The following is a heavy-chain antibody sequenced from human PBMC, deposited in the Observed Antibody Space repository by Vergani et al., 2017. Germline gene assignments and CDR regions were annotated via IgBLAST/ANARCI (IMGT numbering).Heavy chain of an antibody. D-gene: IGHD6-6*01. V-gene: IGHV4-39*01. CDR1: GGSVDSRKHY. CDR2: VSYSGAT. CDR3: ARNPIAARPSHNWFDP. J-gene: IGHJ5*02. Sequence: QVLLQESGPGLVKPSETLSLTCTVSGGSVDSRKHYWGWIRQPPGKGLEWIGTVSYSGATYYTPSLKNRVKVSLNTSENQFSLQMSSVTAADTAVYYCARNPIAARPSHNWFDPWGQGTLVTVSS.